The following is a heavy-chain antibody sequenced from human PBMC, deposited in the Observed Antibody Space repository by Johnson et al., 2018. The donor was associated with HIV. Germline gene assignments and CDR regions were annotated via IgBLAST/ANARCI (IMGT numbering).Heavy chain of an antibody. D-gene: IGHD4-17*01. CDR1: GFTFSSYG. CDR3: AKGGMTTVTSGAFDF. V-gene: IGHV3-30*18. J-gene: IGHJ3*01. Sequence: QVQLVESGGGVVQPGRSLRLSCAASGFTFSSYGMHWVRQAPGKGLAWVAVISYDGSKKYYGDSVKGRFTISRDNSKNTLYRQMNSLRAEDTAVYYCAKGGMTTVTSGAFDFWGQGTMVTISS. CDR2: ISYDGSKK.